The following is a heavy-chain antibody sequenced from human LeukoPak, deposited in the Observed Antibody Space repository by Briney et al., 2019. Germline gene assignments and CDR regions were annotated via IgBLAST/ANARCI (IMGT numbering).Heavy chain of an antibody. CDR1: GFTFSSYA. J-gene: IGHJ4*02. Sequence: QPGGSLRLSCAASGFTFSSYAMHWVRQAPGKGLEWVAVISYDGSNKYYADSVKGRFTISRDNSKNTLYLQMNSLRAEDTAVYYCARVKQWLVQVGYFDYWGQGTLVTVSS. CDR3: ARVKQWLVQVGYFDY. CDR2: ISYDGSNK. V-gene: IGHV3-30-3*01. D-gene: IGHD6-19*01.